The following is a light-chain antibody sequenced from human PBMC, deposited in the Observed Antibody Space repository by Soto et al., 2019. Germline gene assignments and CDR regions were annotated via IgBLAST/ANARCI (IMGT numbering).Light chain of an antibody. V-gene: IGKV3-11*01. J-gene: IGKJ5*01. CDR1: QSVSSY. Sequence: EIVLTQSPCTLSLSPGERATLSCRASQSVSSYLAWYQQKPGQAPRLLIHDASHRAAGIPARFSGSGFGTDFTLTISSLEPEDAAVYYCQQRSNWPPITFGQGTRLEIK. CDR2: DAS. CDR3: QQRSNWPPIT.